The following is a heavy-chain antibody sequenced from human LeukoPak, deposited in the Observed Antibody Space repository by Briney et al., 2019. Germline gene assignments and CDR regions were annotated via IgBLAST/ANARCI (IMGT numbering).Heavy chain of an antibody. Sequence: SLRLSCAASGFTFGYYAMHLVRPAPGKRLEWVSSISWNSGSIGYADSVKGRFTISRYNAKNSLYLQMNTLRAEDTALYYCANLDYSNGYWGQGTLVTVSS. CDR2: ISWNSGSI. V-gene: IGHV3-9*01. D-gene: IGHD5-18*01. J-gene: IGHJ4*02. CDR1: GFTFGYYA. CDR3: ANLDYSNGY.